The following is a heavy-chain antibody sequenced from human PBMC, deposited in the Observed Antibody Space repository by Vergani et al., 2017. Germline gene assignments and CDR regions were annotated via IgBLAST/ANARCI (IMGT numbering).Heavy chain of an antibody. D-gene: IGHD2-15*01. J-gene: IGHJ5*02. CDR1: GFTFSSYA. Sequence: VQLLESGGGLVQPGGSLRLSCAASGFTFSSYAMSWVRQAPGKGLEWVAVIWYDGSNRYYADSVKGRFTISRDNSKNTLYLQMNSLRAEDTAVYYCASSAAALPNWFDPWGQGTLVTVSS. CDR2: IWYDGSNR. V-gene: IGHV3-33*08. CDR3: ASSAAALPNWFDP.